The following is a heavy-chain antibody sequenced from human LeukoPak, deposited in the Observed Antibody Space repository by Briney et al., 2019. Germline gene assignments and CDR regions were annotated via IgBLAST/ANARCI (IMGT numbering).Heavy chain of an antibody. CDR2: IYYSGST. CDR1: GGSISSGDYY. CDR3: ARVDWAGRFAFDI. V-gene: IGHV4-30-4*01. Sequence: SQTLSLTCTVSGGSISSGDYYWSWIRQPPGKGLEWIGYIYYSGSTYYNPSLKSRVTISVDTSKNQFSLKLSSVTAADTAVYYCARVDWAGRFAFDIWGQGTMVTVSS. J-gene: IGHJ3*02. D-gene: IGHD2-21*01.